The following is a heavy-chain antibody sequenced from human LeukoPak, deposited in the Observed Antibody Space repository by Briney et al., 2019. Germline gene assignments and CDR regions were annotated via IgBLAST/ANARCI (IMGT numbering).Heavy chain of an antibody. CDR3: ARRLTQYDCFDP. CDR2: TYYRSTWYS. V-gene: IGHV6-1*01. D-gene: IGHD2-2*01. J-gene: IGHJ5*02. Sequence: SQTLSLTCAISGDSVSSNSVTWNWIRQSPSRGLEWLGRTYYRSTWYSDYAVSVRGRITANPDTSKNQFSLHLNSVTPEDTAVYYCARRLTQYDCFDPWGQGILVTVSS. CDR1: GDSVSSNSVT.